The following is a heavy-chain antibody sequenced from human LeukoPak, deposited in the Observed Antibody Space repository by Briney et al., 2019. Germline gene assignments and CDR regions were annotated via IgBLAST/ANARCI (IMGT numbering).Heavy chain of an antibody. V-gene: IGHV1-2*02. CDR2: INPNSGGS. CDR3: ARESRIYNYFDP. J-gene: IGHJ5*02. Sequence: GASVKVSCKASGYTFTGYYMNWVRQAPGHGLEWMGWINPNSGGSNYAQKFQGRVTMTRDTSISTAYMELSRLRSDDTGVYYCARESRIYNYFDPWGQGTLITVSS. CDR1: GYTFTGYY.